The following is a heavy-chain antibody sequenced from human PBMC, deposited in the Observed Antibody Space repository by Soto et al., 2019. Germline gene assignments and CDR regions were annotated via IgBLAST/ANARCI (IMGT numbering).Heavy chain of an antibody. CDR2: INGDGTGI. V-gene: IGHV3-74*01. CDR1: GFTYSRYS. D-gene: IGHD2-21*01. CDR3: ARDGAGDADN. J-gene: IGHJ4*02. Sequence: EVQLVESGGGLVQPGGSLRLSCAASGFTYSRYSMHWVRQVPGQGLEWVSRINGDGTGIGYADSVKGRFTISRDNAKNTLHLQMNSLRVEDTAVYYCARDGAGDADNWGQGTLVTVSS.